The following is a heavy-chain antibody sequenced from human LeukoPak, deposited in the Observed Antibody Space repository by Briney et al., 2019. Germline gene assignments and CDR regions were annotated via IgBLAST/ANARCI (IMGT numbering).Heavy chain of an antibody. CDR2: ISYDGSNK. V-gene: IGHV3-30-3*02. CDR1: GFTFSSYA. J-gene: IGHJ4*02. D-gene: IGHD6-19*01. CDR3: AKQKSIAVAATGFDY. Sequence: GGSLRLSCAASGFTFSSYAMHWVRQAPGKGLEWVAVISYDGSNKYYADSVKGRFTISRDNSKNTLYLQMNSLRAEDTAVYYCAKQKSIAVAATGFDYWGQGTLVTVSS.